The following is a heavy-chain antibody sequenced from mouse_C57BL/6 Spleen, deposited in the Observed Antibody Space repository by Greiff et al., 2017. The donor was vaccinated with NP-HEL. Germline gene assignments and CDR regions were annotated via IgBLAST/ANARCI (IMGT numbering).Heavy chain of an antibody. CDR2: INPNNGGT. CDR1: GYTFTDYY. Sequence: VQLQQSGPELVKPGASVKISCKASGYTFTDYYMNWVKQSHGKSLEWIGDINPNNGGTSYNQKFKGKATLTVDKSSSTAYMELRNLTSEDSAVYYCARGVGWLLRDFDVWGTGTTVTVSS. V-gene: IGHV1-26*01. D-gene: IGHD2-3*01. CDR3: ARGVGWLLRDFDV. J-gene: IGHJ1*03.